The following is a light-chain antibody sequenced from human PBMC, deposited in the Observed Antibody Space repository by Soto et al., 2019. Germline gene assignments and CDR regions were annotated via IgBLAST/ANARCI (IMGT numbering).Light chain of an antibody. Sequence: QSALTQPASVSGSPGQSITISCTGVSSDIGGYYFVSWYQHHSGKAPKLMIYEGSKRPSGIPDRFSGSKSGTSATLGITGLQTGDEADYYCGTWDSSLSAGVFGGGTKVTVL. CDR3: GTWDSSLSAGV. V-gene: IGLV2-14*02. J-gene: IGLJ3*02. CDR2: EGS. CDR1: SSDIGGYYF.